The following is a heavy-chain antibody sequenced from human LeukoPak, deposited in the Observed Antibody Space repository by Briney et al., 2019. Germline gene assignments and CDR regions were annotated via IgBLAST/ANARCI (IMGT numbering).Heavy chain of an antibody. J-gene: IGHJ5*02. V-gene: IGHV1-2*02. CDR3: TRERETDWFGP. D-gene: IGHD1-26*01. CDR2: IRPSSGDT. Sequence: GASVKVSCKTSVYTFTDYYIHWVRQVPGQGHEWMGWIRPSSGDTDYGQKFEGRTKMTRDMSITTAYMELSSLRSDDTAIYFCTRERETDWFGPWGQGTLVTVSS. CDR1: VYTFTDYY.